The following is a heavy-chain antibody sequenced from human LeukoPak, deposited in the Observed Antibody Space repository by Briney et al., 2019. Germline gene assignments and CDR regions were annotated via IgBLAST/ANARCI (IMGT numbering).Heavy chain of an antibody. CDR2: INPNSGGT. Sequence: GASVKGSCKASGYTFTGYYMHWVRQAPGQGLGWMGWINPNSGGTNYAQKFQGRVTMTRDTSISTAYMELSRLRSDDTAVYYCATPERGYSGYDFGSWGRGTLVTVSS. J-gene: IGHJ4*02. V-gene: IGHV1-2*02. D-gene: IGHD5-12*01. CDR1: GYTFTGYY. CDR3: ATPERGYSGYDFGS.